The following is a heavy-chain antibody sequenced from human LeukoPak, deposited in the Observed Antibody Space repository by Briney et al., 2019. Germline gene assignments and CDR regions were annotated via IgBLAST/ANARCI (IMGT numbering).Heavy chain of an antibody. Sequence: ASVKVSCKASGYTFTGYYMHWVRQATGQGLEWMGWMNPNSGNTGYAQKFQGRVTMTRNTSISTAYMELSSLRSEDTAVYYCARTYSSSWLFWNYAFDIWGQGTMVTVSS. V-gene: IGHV1-8*02. J-gene: IGHJ3*02. CDR2: MNPNSGNT. CDR3: ARTYSSSWLFWNYAFDI. CDR1: GYTFTGYY. D-gene: IGHD6-13*01.